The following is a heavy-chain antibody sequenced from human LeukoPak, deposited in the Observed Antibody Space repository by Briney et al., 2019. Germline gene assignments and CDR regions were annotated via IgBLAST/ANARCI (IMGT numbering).Heavy chain of an antibody. CDR1: GFTFSSYG. CDR3: AKDLRYCSSTSCYGNSYYYYGMDV. D-gene: IGHD2-2*01. Sequence: GGSLRLSCAASGFTFSSYGMHWVRQAPGKGLEWVAVISYDGSNKYYADSVKGRFTISRDNSKNTLYLQMNSLRAEDTAVYYCAKDLRYCSSTSCYGNSYYYYGMDVWGQGTTVTVSS. CDR2: ISYDGSNK. J-gene: IGHJ6*02. V-gene: IGHV3-30*18.